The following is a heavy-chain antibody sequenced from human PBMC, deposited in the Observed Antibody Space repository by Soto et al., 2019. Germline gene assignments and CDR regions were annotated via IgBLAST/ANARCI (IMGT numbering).Heavy chain of an antibody. J-gene: IGHJ4*02. Sequence: SETLSLTCSVSGGSISSYYWNCIRQPPGKGLEWIGYIYSSGYTNYNPSLKARVTMSVDTSKNQFSLKLSSASAADTAVYYCARGSSNDRSFGFDSWGQGTLVTVSS. D-gene: IGHD3-22*01. V-gene: IGHV4-59*01. CDR2: IYSSGYT. CDR1: GGSISSYY. CDR3: ARGSSNDRSFGFDS.